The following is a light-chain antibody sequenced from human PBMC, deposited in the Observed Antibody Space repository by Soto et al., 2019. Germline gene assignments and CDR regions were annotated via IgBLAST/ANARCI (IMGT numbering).Light chain of an antibody. CDR2: EVS. J-gene: IGLJ1*01. CDR3: SSYTTRNTLV. Sequence: SALTQPASVSGSPGQSITISCTGTSSDVGAYNYVSWFEQHPGKAPKLIIYEVSHRPSGVSNRFSGSKSGNTASLTISGLQAEDEADYYCSSYTTRNTLVFGTGTKLTVL. V-gene: IGLV2-14*01. CDR1: SSDVGAYNY.